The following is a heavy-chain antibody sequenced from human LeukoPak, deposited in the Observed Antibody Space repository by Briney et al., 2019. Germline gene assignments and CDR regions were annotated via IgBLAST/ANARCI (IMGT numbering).Heavy chain of an antibody. J-gene: IGHJ4*02. D-gene: IGHD5-24*01. Sequence: SVKVSCKASGGTFSSYTISWVRQAPGQGLEWMGGIIPIFGTANYAQKFQGRVTITADKSTSTAYMELSSPRSDDTAVYYCARDPGRDGYNWGQGTLVTVSS. CDR3: ARDPGRDGYN. V-gene: IGHV1-69*06. CDR2: IIPIFGTA. CDR1: GGTFSSYT.